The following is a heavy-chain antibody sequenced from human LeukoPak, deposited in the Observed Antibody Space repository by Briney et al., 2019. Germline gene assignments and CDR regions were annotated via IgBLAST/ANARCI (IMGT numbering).Heavy chain of an antibody. Sequence: ASVKVSCKASGYTFTSYDINWVRQATGQGVEWMGWMNPNSGNTGYAQKFQGRVTMTRNTSISTAYMELSSLRSEDTAVYYCAKAPPYGSGIYYNYYFDYWGQGTLVTVSS. CDR3: AKAPPYGSGIYYNYYFDY. J-gene: IGHJ4*02. CDR2: MNPNSGNT. D-gene: IGHD3-10*01. V-gene: IGHV1-8*01. CDR1: GYTFTSYD.